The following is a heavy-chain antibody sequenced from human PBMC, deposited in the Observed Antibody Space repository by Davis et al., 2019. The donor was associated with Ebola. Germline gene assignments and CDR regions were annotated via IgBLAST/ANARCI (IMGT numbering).Heavy chain of an antibody. CDR2: IYTGDSDT. J-gene: IGHJ3*02. CDR1: GNSFTSHW. D-gene: IGHD2-8*02. V-gene: IGHV5-51*01. CDR3: ASLRRTITGMDDAFDM. Sequence: GESLKISCKDSGNSFTSHWIGWVRQMPGKGLEWMGLIYTGDSDTRYSPSFRGQVTISADKSIKTAFLQWGSLKASDTALYYCASLRRTITGMDDAFDMWGQGTMVTVSS.